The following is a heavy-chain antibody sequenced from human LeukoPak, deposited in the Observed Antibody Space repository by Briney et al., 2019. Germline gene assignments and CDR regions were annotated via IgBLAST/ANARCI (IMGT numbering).Heavy chain of an antibody. D-gene: IGHD5-24*01. CDR2: ISGSGGST. J-gene: IGHJ3*02. Sequence: HAGGSLRLSCGASGFTFSSYAMSWVRQAPGKGLEWVSAISGSGGSTYYADSVKGRFTISRDNSKNTLYLQMNSLRAEDTAVYYCARGRRDGYFDAFDIWGQGTMVTVSS. CDR3: ARGRRDGYFDAFDI. V-gene: IGHV3-23*01. CDR1: GFTFSSYA.